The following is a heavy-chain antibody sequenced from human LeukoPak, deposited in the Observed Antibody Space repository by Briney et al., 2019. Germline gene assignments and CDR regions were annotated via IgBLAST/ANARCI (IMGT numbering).Heavy chain of an antibody. V-gene: IGHV4-4*09. D-gene: IGHD3-10*01. CDR1: GGSISSYY. J-gene: IGHJ4*02. CDR2: IYTSRST. Sequence: SETLSLTCTVSGGSISSYYWSWIRQPPGKGLEWIGYIYTSRSTNYNPSLKSRVTISVDTSKNQFSLKLSSVTAADTAVYYCARAGGVYFDYWGQGTLVTVSS. CDR3: ARAGGVYFDY.